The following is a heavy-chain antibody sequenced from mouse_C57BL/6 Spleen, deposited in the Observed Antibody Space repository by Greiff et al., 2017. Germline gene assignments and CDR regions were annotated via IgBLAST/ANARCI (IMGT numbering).Heavy chain of an antibody. V-gene: IGHV3-6*01. J-gene: IGHJ3*01. Sequence: EVKLVESGPGLVKPSQSLSLTCSVTGYSITSGYYWNWIRQFPGNKLEWMGYISYDGSNNYNPSLKNRISITRETSKNQFFLKLNSVTTEDTATYYCAQIYDGYFWGQGTLVTVSA. CDR3: AQIYDGYF. CDR1: GYSITSGYY. D-gene: IGHD2-3*01. CDR2: ISYDGSN.